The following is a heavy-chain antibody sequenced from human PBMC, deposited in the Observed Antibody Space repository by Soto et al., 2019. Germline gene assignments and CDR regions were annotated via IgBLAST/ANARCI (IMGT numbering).Heavy chain of an antibody. CDR2: IYYSGSS. J-gene: IGHJ5*02. V-gene: IGHV4-59*08. CDR3: ARHVVQGGYANSFDP. D-gene: IGHD5-12*01. CDR1: GGSISTYY. Sequence: QVQLQESGPGLVKPSETLSLTCTVSGGSISTYYWSWIRQPPGKGLEWIGYIYYSGSSNYSPSLKSRVTTSVDTSKNQFSLRLSSVTAADTAVYYCARHVVQGGYANSFDPWGQGTLVTVSS.